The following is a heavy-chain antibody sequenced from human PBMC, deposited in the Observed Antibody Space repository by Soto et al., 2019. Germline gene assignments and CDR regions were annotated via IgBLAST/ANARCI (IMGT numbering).Heavy chain of an antibody. Sequence: QVQLQQWGAGLLKPSETLSLTCAVYGGSFSGYYWSWIRQPPGKGLEWMGEINHSGSTNYNPSIKSRVTISVDPSKHQSSLKLRPVPGAEMVVYYCERGVATIEGGFDYWGQGTLVTVSS. CDR1: GGSFSGYY. D-gene: IGHD3-3*01. CDR2: INHSGST. V-gene: IGHV4-34*01. J-gene: IGHJ4*02. CDR3: ERGVATIEGGFDY.